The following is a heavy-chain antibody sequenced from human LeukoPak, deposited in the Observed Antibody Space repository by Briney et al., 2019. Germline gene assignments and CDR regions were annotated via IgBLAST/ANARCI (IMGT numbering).Heavy chain of an antibody. V-gene: IGHV4-34*01. D-gene: IGHD2-2*01. CDR3: ARGPIVVVPAAMPREDY. Sequence: PSETLSLTCAVYGGSFSGYYWSWIRQPPGKGLEWIGEINHSGSTNYNPYLKSRVTISVDTSKNQFSLKLSSVTAADTAVYYCARGPIVVVPAAMPREDYWGQGTLVTVSS. CDR2: INHSGST. J-gene: IGHJ4*02. CDR1: GGSFSGYY.